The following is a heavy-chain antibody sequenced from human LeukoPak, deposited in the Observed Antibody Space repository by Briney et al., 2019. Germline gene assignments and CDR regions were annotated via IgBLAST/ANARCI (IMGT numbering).Heavy chain of an antibody. CDR1: GYTFTGYY. CDR2: INPNSGGT. D-gene: IGHD6-19*01. CDR3: ARKPWYSSGWYADY. Sequence: GASVKVSCKASGYTFTGYYVHWVRQAPGQGLEWMGWINPNSGGTNYAQKFQGRVTMTRDTSISTAYMELSRLRSDDTAVYYCARKPWYSSGWYADYWGQGTLVTVSS. J-gene: IGHJ4*02. V-gene: IGHV1-2*02.